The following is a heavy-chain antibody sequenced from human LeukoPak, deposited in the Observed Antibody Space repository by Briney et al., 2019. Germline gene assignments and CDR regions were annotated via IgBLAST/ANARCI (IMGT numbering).Heavy chain of an antibody. Sequence: NPGGSLRLSCAPSGFTFSNSTMNWVRQTPEKGLEWVSSISSSSTFIYYADSVKGRFTISRDNAKNSLYLQMNSLRAEDTAVYFCAVHSSGYYYYYMDVWGKGTTVTVSS. CDR1: GFTFSNST. CDR2: ISSSSTFI. J-gene: IGHJ6*03. V-gene: IGHV3-21*01. D-gene: IGHD6-19*01. CDR3: AVHSSGYYYYYMDV.